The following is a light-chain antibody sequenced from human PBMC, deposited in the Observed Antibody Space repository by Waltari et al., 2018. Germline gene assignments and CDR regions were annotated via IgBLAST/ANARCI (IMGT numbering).Light chain of an antibody. J-gene: IGLJ2*01. Sequence: QSALTQPPSASGSPGQSVTISCTGTDDDIGGYESVSWYQQHPGKAPKVLIYEVTKRPSGVPDRFSGSKSGNTASLTVSGLQAEDEADYYCSSYAGRNIVIFGGGTKLTVL. CDR1: DDDIGGYES. CDR3: SSYAGRNIVI. V-gene: IGLV2-8*01. CDR2: EVT.